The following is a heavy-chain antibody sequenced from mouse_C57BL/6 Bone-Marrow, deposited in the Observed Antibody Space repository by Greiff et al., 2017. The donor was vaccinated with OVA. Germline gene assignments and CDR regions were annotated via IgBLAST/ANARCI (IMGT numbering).Heavy chain of an antibody. J-gene: IGHJ3*01. V-gene: IGHV2-6*01. D-gene: IGHD4-1*01. Sequence: VKLVESGPGLVAPSQSLSLTCTVSGFSLTSYGVDWVRQSPGKGLEWLGVIWGVGSTNYNSALKSRLSISKDNSKSQVFLKMNSLQTDDTAMYYCARWEGGFAYWGQGTLVTVSA. CDR1: GFSLTSYG. CDR3: ARWEGGFAY. CDR2: IWGVGST.